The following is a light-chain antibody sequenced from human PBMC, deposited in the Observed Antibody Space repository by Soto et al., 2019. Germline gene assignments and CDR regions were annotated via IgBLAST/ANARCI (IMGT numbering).Light chain of an antibody. V-gene: IGKV3-15*01. CDR3: QQYNNWPS. CDR2: DIS. J-gene: IGKJ5*01. CDR1: QTVSRN. Sequence: EVVMTQSPATLSVSPGDRATLSCRASQTVSRNLAWYQQRPGQAPRLLIYDISNRATGVRARFSGSGSDTEFTITIRSLQSEDFAVYFCQQYNNWPSFGQGTRLEIK.